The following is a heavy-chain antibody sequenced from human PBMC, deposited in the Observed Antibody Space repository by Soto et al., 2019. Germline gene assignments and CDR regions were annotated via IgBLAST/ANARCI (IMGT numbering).Heavy chain of an antibody. V-gene: IGHV6-1*01. J-gene: IGHJ4*02. CDR2: TYYRSKWYN. CDR1: GDSVSSNSAA. Sequence: SQTLSLTCAISGDSVSSNSAAWNWIRQSPSRGLEWLGRTYYRSKWYNDYAVSVKSRITINPDTSKNQFSLQLNSVTPEDTAVYYCARGMRPVPTYSSSSHFDYWGQGTLVTVSS. CDR3: ARGMRPVPTYSSSSHFDY. D-gene: IGHD6-6*01.